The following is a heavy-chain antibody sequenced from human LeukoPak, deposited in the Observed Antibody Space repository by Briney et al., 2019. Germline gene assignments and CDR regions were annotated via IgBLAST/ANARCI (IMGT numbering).Heavy chain of an antibody. V-gene: IGHV4-59*01. Sequence: PSETLSLTCTVSSGSISSYYWSWIRQPPGKGLEWIGYIYYSGSTNYNPSLKSRVTISVDTSKNQFSLKLSSVTAADTAVYYCARGTPPSSSCYDYWGQGTLVTVSS. CDR3: ARGTPPSSSCYDY. CDR1: SGSISSYY. J-gene: IGHJ4*02. D-gene: IGHD6-13*01. CDR2: IYYSGST.